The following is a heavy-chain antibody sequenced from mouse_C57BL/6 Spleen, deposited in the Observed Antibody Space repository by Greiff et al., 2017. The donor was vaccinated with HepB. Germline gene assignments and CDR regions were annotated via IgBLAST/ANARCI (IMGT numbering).Heavy chain of an antibody. CDR2: IDPSDSYT. V-gene: IGHV1-50*01. J-gene: IGHJ2*01. CDR3: ASLYDGYSYFDY. D-gene: IGHD2-3*01. Sequence: QSCKASGYTFTSYWMQWVKQRPGQGLEWIGEIDPSDSYTNYNQKFKGKATLTVDTSSSTAYMQLSSLTSEDSAVYYCASLYDGYSYFDYWGQGTTLTVSS. CDR1: GYTFTSYW.